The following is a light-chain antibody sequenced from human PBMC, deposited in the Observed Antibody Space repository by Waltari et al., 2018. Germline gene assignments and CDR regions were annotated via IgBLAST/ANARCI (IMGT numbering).Light chain of an antibody. V-gene: IGLV3-25*03. Sequence: SYELTQPPSVSVSPGQTARITCSGDALPKQYVYWYQQKSGQAPVLVIYKDRERPSGIPERFSGSSSGTTVTLTISGVQAEDEADYYCQSAGSSVTSVLFGGGTKLTVL. CDR3: QSAGSSVTSVL. CDR2: KDR. CDR1: ALPKQY. J-gene: IGLJ2*01.